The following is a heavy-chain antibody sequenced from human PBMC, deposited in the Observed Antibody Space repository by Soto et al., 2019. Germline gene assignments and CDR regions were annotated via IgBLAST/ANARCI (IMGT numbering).Heavy chain of an antibody. CDR2: IWYDGSNK. D-gene: IGHD4-17*01. CDR1: GFTFGSYG. Sequence: QVQLVESGGGVVQPGRSLRLSCAASGFTFGSYGMHWVRQAPGKGLEWVAVIWYDGSNKYYADSVKGRFTISRDNSKNTLYLQMNSLRAEDTAVYYCAGGDYGDYVPNWGQGPLVTVSS. V-gene: IGHV3-33*01. J-gene: IGHJ4*02. CDR3: AGGDYGDYVPN.